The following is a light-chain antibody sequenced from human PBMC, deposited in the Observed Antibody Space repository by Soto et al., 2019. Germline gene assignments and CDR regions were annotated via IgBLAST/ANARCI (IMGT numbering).Light chain of an antibody. CDR3: QQRSNWPPYT. V-gene: IGKV3-11*01. CDR2: DAS. Sequence: EIVLTQSPATLSLSPGERATLSCRASQSVSSYLAWYQQKPGQAPRLLIYDASNRATGIPARFSGSGSGTDFNLTISSLEPEAFAVYYCQQRSNWPPYTFGQGTKLEIK. J-gene: IGKJ2*01. CDR1: QSVSSY.